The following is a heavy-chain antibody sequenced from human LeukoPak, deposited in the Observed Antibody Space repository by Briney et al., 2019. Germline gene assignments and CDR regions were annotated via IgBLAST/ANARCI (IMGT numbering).Heavy chain of an antibody. CDR2: INHSGST. V-gene: IGHV4-34*01. CDR3: ARGVVGATPFGY. D-gene: IGHD1-26*01. Sequence: SETLSLTCAVYGGSFSGYYWSWIRQPPGKGLEWIGEINHSGSTNYNPSLKSRVTISVDTSKNQFSLKLSSVTAADTAVYYCARGVVGATPFGYWGQGTLVTVSS. CDR1: GGSFSGYY. J-gene: IGHJ4*02.